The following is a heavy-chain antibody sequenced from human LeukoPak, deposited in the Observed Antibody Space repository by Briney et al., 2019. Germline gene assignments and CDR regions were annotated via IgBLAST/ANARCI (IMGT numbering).Heavy chain of an antibody. D-gene: IGHD6-13*01. J-gene: IGHJ4*02. CDR1: GGSFSGYY. V-gene: IGHV4-34*01. CDR2: INHSGST. Sequence: SETQSLTCAVYGGSFSGYYWSWIRQPPGKGLEWIGEINHSGSTNYNPSLKSRVTISVDTSKNQLSLKLSSVTAADTAVYYCARGYSSSWYRFDYWGQGTLVTVSS. CDR3: ARGYSSSWYRFDY.